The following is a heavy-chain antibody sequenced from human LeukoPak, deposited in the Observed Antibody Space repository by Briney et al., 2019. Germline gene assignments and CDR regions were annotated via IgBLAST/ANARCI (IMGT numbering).Heavy chain of an antibody. Sequence: PGGSLRLSCAASGFSFSTYGMHWLRQAPGKGLEWVAFIRYHGNNEYYADPVKGRFTISRDNSKNTLYLQMNSLRAEDTAVYYCAKGYRQQPFDYWGQGTLVTVSS. D-gene: IGHD6-13*01. CDR2: IRYHGNNE. J-gene: IGHJ4*02. V-gene: IGHV3-30*02. CDR3: AKGYRQQPFDY. CDR1: GFSFSTYG.